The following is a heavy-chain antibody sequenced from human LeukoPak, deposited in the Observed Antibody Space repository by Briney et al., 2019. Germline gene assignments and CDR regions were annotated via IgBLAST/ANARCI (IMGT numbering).Heavy chain of an antibody. J-gene: IGHJ4*02. CDR1: GFTFSSYA. Sequence: PGGSLRLSCAASGFTFSSYAMHWVRQAPGKGLEWVAVISYDGSNKYYADSVKGRFTISRDNSKNTLYLQMNSLRAEDTAVYYCARVFGSGSYSYFDYWGQGTLVTVSS. V-gene: IGHV3-30-3*01. D-gene: IGHD3-10*01. CDR3: ARVFGSGSYSYFDY. CDR2: ISYDGSNK.